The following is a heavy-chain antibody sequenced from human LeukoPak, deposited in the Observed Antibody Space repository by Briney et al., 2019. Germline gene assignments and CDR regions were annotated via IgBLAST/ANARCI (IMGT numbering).Heavy chain of an antibody. CDR3: ARTIVVVPAADY. D-gene: IGHD2-2*01. CDR2: ISAYNGNT. CDR1: GYTFTSYG. J-gene: IGHJ4*02. Sequence: ASVKVSCKASGYTFTSYGISWVRQAPRQGLEWMGWISAYNGNTNYAQKLQGRVTMTTDTSTSTAYMELRSLRSDDTAVYYCARTIVVVPAADYWGQGTLVTVSS. V-gene: IGHV1-18*01.